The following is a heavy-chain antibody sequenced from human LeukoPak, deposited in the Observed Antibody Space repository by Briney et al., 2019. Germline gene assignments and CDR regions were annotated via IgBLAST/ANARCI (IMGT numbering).Heavy chain of an antibody. CDR2: INHSGST. V-gene: IGHV4-34*01. CDR1: GGSLSGYY. D-gene: IGHD3-9*01. Sequence: PSETLSLTCAVYGGSLSGYYWSWIRQPPGKGLEWIGEINHSGSTNYNPSLKSRVTISVDTSKNQFSLKLSSVTAADTAVYYCARDRYYDILTGRLDAFDIWGQGTMVTVSS. CDR3: ARDRYYDILTGRLDAFDI. J-gene: IGHJ3*02.